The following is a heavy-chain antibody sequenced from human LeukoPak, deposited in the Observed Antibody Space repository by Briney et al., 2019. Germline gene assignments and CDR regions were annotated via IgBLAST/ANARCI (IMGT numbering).Heavy chain of an antibody. V-gene: IGHV1-69*05. D-gene: IGHD2/OR15-2a*01. CDR1: GGTFSSYA. CDR2: IIPIFGTA. J-gene: IGHJ4*02. Sequence: SVKVSCKASGGTFSSYAISWVRQAPGQGLEWMGRIIPIFGTANYAQKFQGRVTITTDESTSTAYMELSSLRSEDTAVYYCARSRFREYGNFDYWGQGTLVTVSS. CDR3: ARSRFREYGNFDY.